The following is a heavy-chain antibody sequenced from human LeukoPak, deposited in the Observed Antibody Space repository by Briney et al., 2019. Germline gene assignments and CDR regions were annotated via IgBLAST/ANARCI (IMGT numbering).Heavy chain of an antibody. D-gene: IGHD3-10*01. Sequence: GESLKISCQGSGYSFTSYWIAWVRQMPGKGLEWMGRIDPSDSYTNYSPSFQGHVTISADKSISTAYLQWSSLKASDTAMYYCARLQGYGSGSYYDDAFDIWGQGTMVTVSS. V-gene: IGHV5-10-1*01. CDR3: ARLQGYGSGSYYDDAFDI. CDR2: IDPSDSYT. CDR1: GYSFTSYW. J-gene: IGHJ3*02.